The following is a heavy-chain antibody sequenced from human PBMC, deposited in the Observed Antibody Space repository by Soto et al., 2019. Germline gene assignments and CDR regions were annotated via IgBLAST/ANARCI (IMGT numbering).Heavy chain of an antibody. D-gene: IGHD4-17*01. Sequence: SETLSLTCAVSGGSISSSNWWSWVRQPPGKGLEWIGEIYHSGSTNYNPSLKSRVTISVDKSKNQFSLKLSSVTAADTAVYYCARGSFNYGGNSRLDYWGQGTLVTVSS. V-gene: IGHV4-4*02. CDR1: GGSISSSNW. CDR3: ARGSFNYGGNSRLDY. CDR2: IYHSGST. J-gene: IGHJ4*02.